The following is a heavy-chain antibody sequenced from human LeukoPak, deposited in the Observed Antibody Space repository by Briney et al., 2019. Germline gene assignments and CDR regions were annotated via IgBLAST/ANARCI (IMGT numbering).Heavy chain of an antibody. CDR1: GGPFSSYA. D-gene: IGHD5-12*01. Sequence: SVKVSCKASGGPFSSYAISWVRPAPGQGLEWMGRIIPIFGTANYAQKFQGRVTITTDESTSTAYMELSSLRSEDTAVYYCARDVSGYDPDTRFDYWGQGTLVTVSS. CDR2: IIPIFGTA. CDR3: ARDVSGYDPDTRFDY. V-gene: IGHV1-69*05. J-gene: IGHJ4*02.